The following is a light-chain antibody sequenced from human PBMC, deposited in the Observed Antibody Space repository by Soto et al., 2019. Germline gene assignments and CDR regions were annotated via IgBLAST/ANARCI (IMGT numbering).Light chain of an antibody. CDR1: SSDVGSYKF. CDR3: CSYAASTNV. J-gene: IGLJ1*01. Sequence: QSALTQPASVSESPGQSITISCTGTSSDVGSYKFVSWYQHHPGKAPKLMIYEGSKRPSGVSDRFSGSKSGNTASLTISGLQADDEADYYCCSYAASTNVFGTGTKVTVL. V-gene: IGLV2-23*03. CDR2: EGS.